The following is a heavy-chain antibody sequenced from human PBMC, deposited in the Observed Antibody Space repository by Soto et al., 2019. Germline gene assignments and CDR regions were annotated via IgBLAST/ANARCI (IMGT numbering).Heavy chain of an antibody. CDR1: GFTFSSYS. Sequence: EVQLVESGGGLVQPGGSLRLSCAASGFTFSSYSMNWVRQAPGKGLEWVSYISSSSSTIYYADSVKGRFTISRDNAKNSLYLQMNSLRDEDTAVYYCASGGNDYSKKSAGGYYYGMDVWGQGTTVTVSS. CDR2: ISSSSSTI. D-gene: IGHD4-4*01. J-gene: IGHJ6*02. V-gene: IGHV3-48*02. CDR3: ASGGNDYSKKSAGGYYYGMDV.